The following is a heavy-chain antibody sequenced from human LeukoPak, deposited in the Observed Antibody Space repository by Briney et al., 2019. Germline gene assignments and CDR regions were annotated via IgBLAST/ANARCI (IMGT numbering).Heavy chain of an antibody. CDR1: GDSISSSGYY. J-gene: IGHJ4*02. D-gene: IGHD1-7*01. V-gene: IGHV4-39*07. CDR3: ARGKTPGITGTNSPLDY. Sequence: PSETLSLTCSVSGDSISSSGYYWGWIRQPPGKGLEWIGSMYYGGNTYYNASLKSRVTISVDTSKNLFSLKLSSVTAADTAVYYCARGKTPGITGTNSPLDYWGQGTLVTVSS. CDR2: MYYGGNT.